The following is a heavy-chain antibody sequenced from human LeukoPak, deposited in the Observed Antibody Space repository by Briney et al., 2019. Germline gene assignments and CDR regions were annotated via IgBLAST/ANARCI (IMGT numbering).Heavy chain of an antibody. CDR3: ARMYSSTIPPGY. J-gene: IGHJ4*02. CDR1: GGSISSYY. Sequence: SETLSLTCTVSGGSISSYYWTWIRQPPGKGLEWIGYIYYSETTNYNPSLKSRVTISVDTSKNQFSLNLSSVTAADTAVYYCARMYSSTIPPGYWGQGTLVTVSS. CDR2: IYYSETT. D-gene: IGHD2-2*01. V-gene: IGHV4-59*01.